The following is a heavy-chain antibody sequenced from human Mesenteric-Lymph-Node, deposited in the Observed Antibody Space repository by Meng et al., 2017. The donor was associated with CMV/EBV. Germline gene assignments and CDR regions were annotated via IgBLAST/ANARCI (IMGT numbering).Heavy chain of an antibody. V-gene: IGHV4-39*01. CDR2: IYYSGGT. CDR3: ARHRSRMGSAGLIDY. CDR1: GGSTSSSYYY. J-gene: IGHJ4*02. D-gene: IGHD6-13*01. Sequence: SETLSPTCTVSGGSTSSSYYYWGWIRQPPGKGLEWIGSIYYSGGTFYNPSLESRLTLSVDTSKNQFSLKLSSVTAADTALYYCARHRSRMGSAGLIDYWGQGPLVTVSS.